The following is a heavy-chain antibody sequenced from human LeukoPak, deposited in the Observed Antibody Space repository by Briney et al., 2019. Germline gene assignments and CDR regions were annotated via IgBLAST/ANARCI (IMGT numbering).Heavy chain of an antibody. J-gene: IGHJ4*02. V-gene: IGHV3-23*01. CDR3: AKLPRPSSGSYR. D-gene: IGHD1-26*01. CDR2: ISGCGGST. Sequence: GGSLRLSCAASGFTSSSYAMSWVRQAPGKGLEWVSAISGCGGSTYYADSVKGRLTISRDNSKNTLYLQMNSLRAEDTAVYYCAKLPRPSSGSYRWGQGTLVTVSS. CDR1: GFTSSSYA.